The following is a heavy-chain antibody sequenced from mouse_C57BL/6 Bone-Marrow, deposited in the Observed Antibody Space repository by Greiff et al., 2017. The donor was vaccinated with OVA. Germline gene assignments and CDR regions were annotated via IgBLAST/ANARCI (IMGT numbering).Heavy chain of an antibody. J-gene: IGHJ3*01. CDR3: AKELGRAWFAY. V-gene: IGHV1-74*01. Sequence: VQLQQPGAELVKPGASVKVSCKASGYTFTSYWMHWVKQRPGQGLEWIGRIHPSDSDTNYNQKFKGKATLTVDKSSSTAYMQLSSLTSEDSAVYYCAKELGRAWFAYWGQGTLVTVSA. CDR1: GYTFTSYW. CDR2: IHPSDSDT. D-gene: IGHD4-1*01.